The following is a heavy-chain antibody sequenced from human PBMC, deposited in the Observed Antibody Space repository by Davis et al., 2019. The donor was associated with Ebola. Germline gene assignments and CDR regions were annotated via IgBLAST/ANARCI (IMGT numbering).Heavy chain of an antibody. CDR2: ISATEAHT. J-gene: IGHJ4*02. CDR1: GFTFSNYD. Sequence: PGGSLRLSCAASGFTFSNYDMSWVRQVPGKELEWVSTISATEAHTHYSDSVKGRFTISRDNSKDTLYLQMNSLRAEDTATYYCARFCHYTDCSYFDYWGQGTMVAVSS. V-gene: IGHV3-23*01. CDR3: ARFCHYTDCSYFDY. D-gene: IGHD3-3*01.